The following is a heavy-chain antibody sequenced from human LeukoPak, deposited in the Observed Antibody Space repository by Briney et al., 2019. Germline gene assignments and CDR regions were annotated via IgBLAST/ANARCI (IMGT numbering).Heavy chain of an antibody. CDR1: GFTISSYW. D-gene: IGHD3-10*01. CDR2: INSDGSST. CDR3: STGSGHAFDI. J-gene: IGHJ3*02. Sequence: GVSLRLSCAASGFTISSYWMHWVRQVPGKGLVWVSRINSDGSSTSYADSVKGRFTISRVNAKNTLYVQMNSLRAEDTAVYYCSTGSGHAFDIWGRGTMVTVSS. V-gene: IGHV3-74*01.